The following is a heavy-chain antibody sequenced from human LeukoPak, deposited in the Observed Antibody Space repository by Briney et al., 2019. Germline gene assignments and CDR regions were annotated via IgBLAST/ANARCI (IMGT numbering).Heavy chain of an antibody. V-gene: IGHV4-34*01. J-gene: IGHJ1*01. CDR1: GGSFSRYY. Sequence: SDTLSLTCAVYGGSFSRYYWSWIRQPPGKGLEWLGEINHCGSTNYNPSLKSRVTISVDTSNNQFSLKLSSVTAADTAVYYCARRRIIAAPPTRGYFQHWGQGTLVTVSS. D-gene: IGHD6-6*01. CDR3: ARRRIIAAPPTRGYFQH. CDR2: INHCGST.